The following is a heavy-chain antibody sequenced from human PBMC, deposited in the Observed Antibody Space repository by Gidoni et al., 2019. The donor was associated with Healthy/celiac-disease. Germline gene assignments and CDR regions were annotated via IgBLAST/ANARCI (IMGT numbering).Heavy chain of an antibody. V-gene: IGHV3-21*01. CDR1: GFTFSSYS. CDR3: ARGGVGATYYYYYGMDV. CDR2: ISSSSSYI. J-gene: IGHJ6*02. D-gene: IGHD1-26*01. Sequence: EVQLVESGGGLVKPGGSLRLSCAASGFTFSSYSMNWCRQAPGKGLEWVSSISSSSSYIYYSDSVKGRFTISRDNAKNSLYLQMNSLRAEDTAVYYCARGGVGATYYYYYGMDVWGQGTTVTVSS.